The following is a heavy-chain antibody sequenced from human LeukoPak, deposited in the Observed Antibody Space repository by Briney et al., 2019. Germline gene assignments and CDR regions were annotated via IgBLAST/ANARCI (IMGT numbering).Heavy chain of an antibody. D-gene: IGHD7-27*01. J-gene: IGHJ5*02. V-gene: IGHV4-59*08. CDR3: AGGPGDRSWFDP. CDR2: IYYSGST. Sequence: PSETLSLTCTVSGGSISSYYWSWIRQPPGKGLEWIGYIYYSGSTNYNPSLKSRVTISVGTSKNQFSLKLSSVTAADTAVYYCAGGPGDRSWFDPWGQGTLVTVSS. CDR1: GGSISSYY.